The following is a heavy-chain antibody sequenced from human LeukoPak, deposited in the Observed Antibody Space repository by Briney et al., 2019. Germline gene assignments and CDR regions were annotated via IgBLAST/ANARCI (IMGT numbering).Heavy chain of an antibody. Sequence: SETLSLTCTVSGGSISSGSYYWRWIRQPAGKGLEWIGRIYTSGSTNYNPSLKSRVTISVDTSKNQFSLKLSSVTAADTAVYYCALEGGATYDAFDIWGQGTMVTVSS. CDR1: GGSISSGSYY. D-gene: IGHD1-26*01. J-gene: IGHJ3*02. CDR3: ALEGGATYDAFDI. CDR2: IYTSGST. V-gene: IGHV4-61*02.